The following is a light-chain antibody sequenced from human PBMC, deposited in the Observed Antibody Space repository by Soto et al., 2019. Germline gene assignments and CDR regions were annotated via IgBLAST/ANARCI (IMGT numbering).Light chain of an antibody. CDR2: GAS. CDR1: QSVSNN. V-gene: IGKV3-15*01. Sequence: EMVMTQSPATLSVSPGERATLSYRASQSVSNNLAWYQKKPGQAPRLLIYGASTRATGIPARFSGSGSGTEFTLTISSLQSEDFAFYYCQQYNNWWTFGQGTRVDIK. J-gene: IGKJ1*01. CDR3: QQYNNWWT.